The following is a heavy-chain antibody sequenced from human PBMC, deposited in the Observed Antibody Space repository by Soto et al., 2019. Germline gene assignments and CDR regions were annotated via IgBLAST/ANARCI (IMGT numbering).Heavy chain of an antibody. V-gene: IGHV4-39*01. CDR3: ATRGLYNYYGMDV. CDR2: IYYSGNT. D-gene: IGHD2-2*02. Sequence: SETLSLTCTVSGGSISSSSYYWGWIRQPPGKGLEWIGSIYYSGNTYYNPSLKSRVTISVDTAKNQFSLKLSSVTAADTAVYYCATRGLYNYYGMDVWGQGTTVTVSS. J-gene: IGHJ6*02. CDR1: GGSISSSSYY.